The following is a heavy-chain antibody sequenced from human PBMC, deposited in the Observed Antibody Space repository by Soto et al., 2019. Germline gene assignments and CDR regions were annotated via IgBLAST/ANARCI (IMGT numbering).Heavy chain of an antibody. CDR3: ATSYGSGSAHFDS. J-gene: IGHJ4*02. CDR1: AGTFNRYT. Sequence: QVQLVQSGAEVKKPGSSVKVSCTASAGTFNRYTINWVRQAPGERLEWVGRVNPIVGMSTSASKFQGRVSITADKSTSTAYMALTSLKYEDTAVYYCATSYGSGSAHFDSWGQGTLVTVSS. D-gene: IGHD3-10*01. V-gene: IGHV1-69*02. CDR2: VNPIVGMS.